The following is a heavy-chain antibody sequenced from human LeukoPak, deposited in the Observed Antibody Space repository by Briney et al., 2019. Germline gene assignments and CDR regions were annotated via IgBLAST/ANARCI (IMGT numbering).Heavy chain of an antibody. D-gene: IGHD3-10*01. Sequence: SETLSLTCTVSGGSISGYYWSWIRQPPGEGLEWIGYIYYGGNTNYNPSLKSRVTISVDTENQFSLNLSSVTAADTAVYYCARVPSRFGSSTWYFDLWGRGTLVAVSS. V-gene: IGHV4-59*01. J-gene: IGHJ2*01. CDR3: ARVPSRFGSSTWYFDL. CDR2: IYYGGNT. CDR1: GGSISGYY.